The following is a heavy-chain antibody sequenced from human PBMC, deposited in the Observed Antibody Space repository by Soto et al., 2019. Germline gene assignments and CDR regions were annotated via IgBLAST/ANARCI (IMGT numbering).Heavy chain of an antibody. CDR1: GFTFSSYG. Sequence: QVQLVESGGGVVQPGRSLRLSCAASGFTFSSYGMHWVRQAPGKGLEWVAVISYDGSNKYYADSVKGRFTISRDNSKNTLYLQMNSLRAEDTAVYYCAKDADDFWSGYYTDYWGQGTLVTVSS. V-gene: IGHV3-30*18. CDR2: ISYDGSNK. D-gene: IGHD3-3*01. J-gene: IGHJ4*02. CDR3: AKDADDFWSGYYTDY.